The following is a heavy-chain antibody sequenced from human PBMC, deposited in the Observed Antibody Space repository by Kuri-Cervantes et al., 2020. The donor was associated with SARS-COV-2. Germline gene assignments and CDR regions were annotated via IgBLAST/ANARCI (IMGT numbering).Heavy chain of an antibody. CDR2: ISGSGGST. J-gene: IGHJ4*02. Sequence: GESLKISCAASGFTFSSYAMSWVRQAPGKGLEWVSAISGSGGSTYYADSVKGRFTTSRDNSKNTLYLQMNSLRAEDTAVYYCAKVLGELSFGYWGQGTLVTVSS. CDR3: AKVLGELSFGY. CDR1: GFTFSSYA. D-gene: IGHD3-16*02. V-gene: IGHV3-23*01.